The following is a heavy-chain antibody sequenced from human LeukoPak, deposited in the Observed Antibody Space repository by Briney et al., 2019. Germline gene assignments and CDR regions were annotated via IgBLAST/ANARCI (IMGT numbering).Heavy chain of an antibody. Sequence: ASVTVSCKASGYTFTGCYMHWVRQAPGQGLEWMGWINPNSGGTNYAQKFQGRVTMTRDTSISTAYMELSRLRSDDTAVYYCARSSYDYGDYLDAFDIWGQGTMVTVSS. CDR3: ARSSYDYGDYLDAFDI. V-gene: IGHV1-2*02. CDR2: INPNSGGT. J-gene: IGHJ3*02. D-gene: IGHD4-17*01. CDR1: GYTFTGCY.